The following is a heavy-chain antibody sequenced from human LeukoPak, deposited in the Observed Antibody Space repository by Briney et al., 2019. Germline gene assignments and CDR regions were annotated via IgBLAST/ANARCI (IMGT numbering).Heavy chain of an antibody. CDR2: INPSSGST. J-gene: IGHJ4*02. CDR3: ARGDTVTPVVPAAITGGSGSYNEY. CDR1: GYTLTSYY. D-gene: IGHD2-2*02. V-gene: IGHV1-46*01. Sequence: GASVKVSCKASGYTLTSYYMNWVRQAPGHGLEWMGVINPSSGSTGLAQKFQGRVTMTRDTSTNTVYMELSSLRSEDTAVYYCARGDTVTPVVPAAITGGSGSYNEYWGQGTLVTVSS.